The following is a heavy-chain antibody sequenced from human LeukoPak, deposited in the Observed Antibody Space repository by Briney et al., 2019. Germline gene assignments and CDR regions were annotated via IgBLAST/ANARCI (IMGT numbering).Heavy chain of an antibody. J-gene: IGHJ4*02. V-gene: IGHV4-59*01. CDR1: RGSISSYY. CDR2: MFHSGSP. Sequence: SETLSLTCTVSRGSISSYYWNWLRQFPRRGLEWIGYMFHSGSPNYNPSLKSRVAISIDTSKNQFSLKLSSVTAADTAVYYCARGSRYCSTTSCSSFDYWGQGTLVTVSS. D-gene: IGHD2-2*01. CDR3: ARGSRYCSTTSCSSFDY.